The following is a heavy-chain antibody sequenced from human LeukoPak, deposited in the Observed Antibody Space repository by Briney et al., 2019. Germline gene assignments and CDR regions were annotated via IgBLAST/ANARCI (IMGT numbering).Heavy chain of an antibody. Sequence: GGSLRLSCAASGFTFSSYSMNWVRQAPGKGLEWVSSISSSSSYIYYADSVKGRFTISRDNSKNTLYLQMNSLRAEDTAVYYCAKEPTVAGSVPWFDPWGQGTLVTVSS. CDR2: ISSSSSYI. CDR1: GFTFSSYS. CDR3: AKEPTVAGSVPWFDP. J-gene: IGHJ5*02. D-gene: IGHD6-19*01. V-gene: IGHV3-21*04.